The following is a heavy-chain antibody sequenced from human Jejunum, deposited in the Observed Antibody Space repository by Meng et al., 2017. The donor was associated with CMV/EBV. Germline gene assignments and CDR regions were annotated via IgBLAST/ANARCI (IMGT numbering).Heavy chain of an antibody. CDR1: GFPFSTLW. J-gene: IGHJ4*02. CDR2: IKQDGSEN. CDR3: ARGNSLPD. V-gene: IGHV3-7*01. Sequence: SCAASGFPFSTLWMTWVRQAPGKGLECVANIKQDGSENYYVDSVRGRFTISRDNAINSLYLQMNSLRPEDTAVYYCARGNSLPDWGRGTLVTVSS. D-gene: IGHD2-2*01.